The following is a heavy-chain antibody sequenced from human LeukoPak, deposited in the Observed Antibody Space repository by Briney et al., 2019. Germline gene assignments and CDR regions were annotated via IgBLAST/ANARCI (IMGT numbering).Heavy chain of an antibody. CDR1: GWTFNKYY. CDR3: ARRTPSKNYGDYVWYFDY. Sequence: SETLALTCDVYGWTFNKYYWSWIRQPPGKGLEWIGEINHSGSTNYNPSLKSRVTISVDTSKNQFSLKLRSVTAADTAVYYCARRTPSKNYGDYVWYFDYWGLGNLVTVSS. J-gene: IGHJ4*02. D-gene: IGHD3-16*01. V-gene: IGHV4-34*01. CDR2: INHSGST.